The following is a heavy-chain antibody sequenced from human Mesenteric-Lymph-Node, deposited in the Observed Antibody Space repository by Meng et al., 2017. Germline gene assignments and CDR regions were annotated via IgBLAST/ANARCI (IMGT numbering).Heavy chain of an antibody. CDR3: ARGPYSGSYSHLNY. Sequence: QVQRVEFEGKRKKPESSGKVSCKPSGGTFGNDAITWVRQAPGQGLEWMGGIIPIFGMANSADKFQGRLTLTADDSTSTAYMELSSLRSEDTAVYYCARGPYSGSYSHLNYWGQGTLVTVSS. CDR1: GGTFGNDA. J-gene: IGHJ4*02. V-gene: IGHV1-69*19. CDR2: IIPIFGMA. D-gene: IGHD1-26*01.